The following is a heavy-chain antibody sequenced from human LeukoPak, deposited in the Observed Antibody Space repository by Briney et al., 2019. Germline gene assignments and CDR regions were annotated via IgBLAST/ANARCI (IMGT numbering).Heavy chain of an antibody. V-gene: IGHV4-59*08. CDR3: ARYLVRGVPSLDY. CDR2: IYYTGIT. D-gene: IGHD3-10*01. J-gene: IGHJ4*02. CDR1: GGSISSDY. Sequence: PSETLSLTCTVSGGSISSDYWSWIRQPPGKGLEWIGYIYYTGITNYKPSLRSRVTISLDTSKNQFSLKLISVTAADTAVYYCARYLVRGVPSLDYWGQGTLVTVSS.